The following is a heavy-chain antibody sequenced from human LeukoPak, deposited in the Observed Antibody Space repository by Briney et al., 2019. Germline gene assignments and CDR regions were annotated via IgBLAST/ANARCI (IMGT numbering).Heavy chain of an antibody. CDR2: INPNSGDT. CDR1: GFPFSDFY. D-gene: IGHD1-26*01. V-gene: IGHV1-2*02. CDR3: ARDDIVGSVDFDY. Sequence: ASVTVSCKASGFPFSDFYIHWVRQAPGPGLEWMGWINPNSGDTKYIQRLQSRDTMTRDTSISTAYMEMTSLRYDDTAVYYCARDDIVGSVDFDYWGQGTLVTVSS. J-gene: IGHJ4*02.